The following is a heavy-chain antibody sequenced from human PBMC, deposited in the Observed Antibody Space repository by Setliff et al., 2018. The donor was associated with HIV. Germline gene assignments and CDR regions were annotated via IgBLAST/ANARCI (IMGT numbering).Heavy chain of an antibody. CDR1: GASDINYIW. J-gene: IGHJ6*02. V-gene: IGHV4-4*02. Sequence: PSETLSLTCAVSGASDINYIWWSWVRQPPGKGLDWIGEINHSGSTNYNPSLKSRVTISVDTSKNQFSLKLSSVTAADTAVYYCARRLQFLEFLHGVGGLDVWGQGTTVTVSS. CDR2: INHSGST. D-gene: IGHD3-3*01. CDR3: ARRLQFLEFLHGVGGLDV.